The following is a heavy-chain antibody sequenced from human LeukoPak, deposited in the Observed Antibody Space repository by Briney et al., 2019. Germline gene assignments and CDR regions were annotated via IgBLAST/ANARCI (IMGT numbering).Heavy chain of an antibody. CDR3: ARGSNWFDS. CDR1: GGSFSGYY. V-gene: IGHV4-34*01. Sequence: KPSETLSLTCAVYGGSFSGYYWSWIRQPPGKGLEWIGEINHSGSTNYNPSLKSRVTISVDTSKNQFSLKLSSVTAADTAVYYCARGSNWFDSWGQGTLVTVSS. J-gene: IGHJ5*01. CDR2: INHSGST.